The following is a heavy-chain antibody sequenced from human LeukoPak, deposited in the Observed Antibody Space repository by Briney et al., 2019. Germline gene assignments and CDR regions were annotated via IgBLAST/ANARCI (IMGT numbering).Heavy chain of an antibody. J-gene: IGHJ6*04. CDR1: GYSFTSYW. D-gene: IGHD4-17*01. CDR3: ARHIYGDHPYYYGMDV. CDR2: IDPSDSYT. Sequence: GESLKISCKGSGYSFTSYWISWVRQMPGKGLEWMGRIDPSDSYTNYSPSFQGHVTISADKSISTAYLQWSSLKASDTAMYYCARHIYGDHPYYYGMDVWGEGTTVTVSS. V-gene: IGHV5-10-1*01.